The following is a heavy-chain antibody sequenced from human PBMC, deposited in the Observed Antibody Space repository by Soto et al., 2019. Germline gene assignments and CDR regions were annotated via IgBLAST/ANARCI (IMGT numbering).Heavy chain of an antibody. CDR2: ISTYNGNT. CDR3: ARDTSNYFDF. V-gene: IGHV1-18*01. Sequence: GASVKVYCNPSGSTFNTYYISWLRQAPGQGLEWIGWISTYNGNTNYVPKFQGRITMTTDTSTSTAYMELRSLRSDDTALYFCARDTSNYFDFWGQGTPVTVSS. CDR1: GSTFNTYY. J-gene: IGHJ4*02. D-gene: IGHD2-2*01.